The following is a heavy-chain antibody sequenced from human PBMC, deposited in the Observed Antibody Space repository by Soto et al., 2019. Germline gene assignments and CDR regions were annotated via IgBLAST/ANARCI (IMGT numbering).Heavy chain of an antibody. Sequence: GESLKISCKGSGYSFTSYWISWVRQMPGKGLEWMGIIYPGDSDTRYSPSFQGQVTISADKSISTAYLQWSSLKASDTAMYYCARLVGYCSSTSCYFANQFDYWGQGTLVTVSS. CDR2: IYPGDSDT. D-gene: IGHD2-2*01. CDR3: ARLVGYCSSTSCYFANQFDY. J-gene: IGHJ4*02. V-gene: IGHV5-51*01. CDR1: GYSFTSYW.